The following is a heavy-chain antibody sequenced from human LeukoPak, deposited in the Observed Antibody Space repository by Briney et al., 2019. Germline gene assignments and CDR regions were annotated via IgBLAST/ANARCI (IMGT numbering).Heavy chain of an antibody. D-gene: IGHD2-2*01. CDR1: GGSISSSSYY. V-gene: IGHV4-39*07. Sequence: PSETLSLTCTVSGGSISSSSYYWGWIRPPPGKGLEWIGSIYYSGSTYYNPSLKSRVTISVDTSKNQFSLKLSSVTAADTAVYYCARGYCSSTSCQHYYYYYMDVWGKGTTVTVSS. J-gene: IGHJ6*03. CDR2: IYYSGST. CDR3: ARGYCSSTSCQHYYYYYMDV.